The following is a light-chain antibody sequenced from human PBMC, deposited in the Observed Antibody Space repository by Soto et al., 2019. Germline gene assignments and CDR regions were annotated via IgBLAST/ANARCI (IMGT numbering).Light chain of an antibody. CDR3: QAWDSISVV. V-gene: IGLV3-1*01. Sequence: SSELTQPPSVSVSPGQTASITCSGDKLGDKYACWYQQKPGQSPVLVIYQDSKRPSGIPERFSGSNSGNTATLTISGTQAMDEADYYCQAWDSISVVFGGGTKLTVL. CDR2: QDS. CDR1: KLGDKY. J-gene: IGLJ2*01.